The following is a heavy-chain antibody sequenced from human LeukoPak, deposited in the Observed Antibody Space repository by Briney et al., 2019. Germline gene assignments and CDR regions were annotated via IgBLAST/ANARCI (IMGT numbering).Heavy chain of an antibody. V-gene: IGHV3-53*01. CDR2: IYSDGDT. CDR1: GFPVSSNY. J-gene: IGHJ6*03. Sequence: GGSLRLSCAASGFPVSSNYMSWVRQAPGKGLEWVSFIYSDGDTYYADSVKGRFTISRDNSKNTLHLQMNSLRAEDTAVYYCARDPLDSSDYYYYMDVWGKGTTVTVSS. CDR3: ARDPLDSSDYYYYMDV. D-gene: IGHD3-22*01.